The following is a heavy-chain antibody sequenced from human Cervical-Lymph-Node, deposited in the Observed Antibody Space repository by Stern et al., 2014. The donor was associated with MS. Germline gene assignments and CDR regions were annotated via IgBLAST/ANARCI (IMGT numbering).Heavy chain of an antibody. CDR3: ARVTGRGTRQNWFDS. CDR2: IYSDGST. V-gene: IGHV4-59*01. Sequence: QVQLQESGPGLVKPSETVSLTCTVSGGYMSSKYWNWIRQPPGKGLEGFGYIYSDGSTNYNPSLKSRLNTSMVKSTNPFSLRLSSVTAADTAVYYCARVTGRGTRQNWFDSWGQGTLVTVSS. J-gene: IGHJ5*01. D-gene: IGHD1-26*01. CDR1: GGYMSSKY.